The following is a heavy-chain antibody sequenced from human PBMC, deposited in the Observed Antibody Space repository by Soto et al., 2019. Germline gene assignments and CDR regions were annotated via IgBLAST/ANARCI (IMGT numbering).Heavy chain of an antibody. V-gene: IGHV3-21*01. J-gene: IGHJ6*02. CDR2: ISSSSSYI. D-gene: IGHD3-22*01. CDR3: ARDLGYYDSSGYYPSVYGMDV. Sequence: KAGGSLRLSCAASGFTFSSYSMNWVRQAPGKGLEWVSSISSSSSYIYYADSVKGRFTISRDNAKNSLYLQMNSLRAEDTAVYYCARDLGYYDSSGYYPSVYGMDVWGQGTTVTVSS. CDR1: GFTFSSYS.